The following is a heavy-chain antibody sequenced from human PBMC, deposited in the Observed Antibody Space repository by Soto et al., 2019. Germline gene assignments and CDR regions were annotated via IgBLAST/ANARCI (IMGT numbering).Heavy chain of an antibody. V-gene: IGHV3-9*01. Sequence: EVQLVESGGGLVQPGRSLRLSCAASGFTFDDYAMHWVRQAPGKGLEWVSGISWNSGSIGYADSVKGRFTISRDNAKNSLYLQMNSLRAEDTALYYCAPPGIAAYWGQGTLVTVSS. J-gene: IGHJ4*02. CDR2: ISWNSGSI. CDR3: APPGIAAY. D-gene: IGHD6-13*01. CDR1: GFTFDDYA.